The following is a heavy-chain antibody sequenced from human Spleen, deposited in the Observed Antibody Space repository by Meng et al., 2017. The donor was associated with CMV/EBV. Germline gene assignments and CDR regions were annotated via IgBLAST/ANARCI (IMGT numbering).Heavy chain of an antibody. Sequence: GESLKISCAASGFDFSSNGMHWVRQAPGKAPEWVAFIRYDGSNKYYADSVKGRFTISRDNSKNTLYLQMNSLRAEDTAVYYCAKGGGRYLADAFDIWGQETMVTVSS. J-gene: IGHJ3*02. CDR3: AKGGGRYLADAFDI. D-gene: IGHD1-26*01. V-gene: IGHV3-30*02. CDR2: IRYDGSNK. CDR1: GFDFSSNG.